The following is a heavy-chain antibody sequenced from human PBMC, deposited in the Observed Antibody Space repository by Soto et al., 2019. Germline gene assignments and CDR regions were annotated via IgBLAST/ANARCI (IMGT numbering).Heavy chain of an antibody. CDR3: AREGTSWYFDY. J-gene: IGHJ4*02. CDR2: IYYSGSA. V-gene: IGHV4-59*01. CDR1: GGSISSYY. Sequence: QVQLQESGPGRVKPSETLSLTCTVSGGSISSYYWSWIRQPPGKGLEWIGYIYYSGSANYNPSLKSRVTISVDTSKNQFSLKLSSVTAADTAVYYCAREGTSWYFDYWGQGTLVTVSS.